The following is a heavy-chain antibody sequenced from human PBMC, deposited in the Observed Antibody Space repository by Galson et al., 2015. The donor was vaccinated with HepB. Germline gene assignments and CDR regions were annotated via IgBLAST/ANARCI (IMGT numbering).Heavy chain of an antibody. J-gene: IGHJ5*02. CDR3: AKVHCSSTSCYFELVWFDP. Sequence: SLRLSCAASGFTFSSYAMSWVCQAPGKGLEWVSAISGSGGSTYYADSVEGRFTISRDNSKNTLYLQMNSLRAEDTAVYYCAKVHCSSTSCYFELVWFDPWGQGTLVTVSS. V-gene: IGHV3-23*01. D-gene: IGHD2-2*01. CDR2: ISGSGGST. CDR1: GFTFSSYA.